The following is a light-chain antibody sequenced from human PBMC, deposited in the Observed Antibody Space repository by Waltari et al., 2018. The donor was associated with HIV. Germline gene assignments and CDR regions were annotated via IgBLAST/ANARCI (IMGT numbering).Light chain of an antibody. CDR2: DVN. V-gene: IGLV2-11*01. Sequence: QPALTQPRSVSGSPGQSVTISCTGTSRDVGAYNYVPWYQPHPGKAPKLMIVDVNKRRSGVPDRFSGSKSGNTASLTISGLQAEDEADYYCCSYADKYTWVFGGGTKLTVL. CDR1: SRDVGAYNY. J-gene: IGLJ3*02. CDR3: CSYADKYTWV.